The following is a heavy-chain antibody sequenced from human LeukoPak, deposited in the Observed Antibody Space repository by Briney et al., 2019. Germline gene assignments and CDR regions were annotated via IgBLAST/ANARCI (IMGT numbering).Heavy chain of an antibody. J-gene: IGHJ4*02. CDR1: GFTFTNAW. V-gene: IGHV3-15*01. CDR3: ALHSNIATPGN. D-gene: IGHD6-13*01. Sequence: GGSLRLSCAGSGFTFTNAWMSWVRQAPGKGLEWVGRIKSKVVGGTTDYAAPVKGRFTVSRDDSKNTVYLQMNSLKIDDTAVYYCALHSNIATPGNWGQGTLVTVSS. CDR2: IKSKVVGGTT.